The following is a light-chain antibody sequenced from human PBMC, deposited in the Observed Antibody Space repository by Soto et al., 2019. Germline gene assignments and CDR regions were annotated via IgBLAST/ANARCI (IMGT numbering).Light chain of an antibody. CDR1: SSNIGTGYD. CDR3: QSFDSSRFYV. Sequence: SVLTQPPSVSGAPGQRVTISCTGSSSNIGTGYDVHWYQQLPGTAPKLLIYGNSNRPSGVPDRFSGSKSGTSASLAITGLQAEDEADYYCQSFDSSRFYVFGTGTKVTAL. V-gene: IGLV1-40*01. CDR2: GNS. J-gene: IGLJ1*01.